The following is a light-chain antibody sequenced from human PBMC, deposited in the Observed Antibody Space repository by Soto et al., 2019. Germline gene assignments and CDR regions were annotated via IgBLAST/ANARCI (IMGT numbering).Light chain of an antibody. CDR1: QSVSSNY. Sequence: EIVLTQSPGTLSLSPGERATLSCRASQSVSSNYLAWYQQKPGQAPRLLIYGASSRATGMPDRFSGSGSGTDFTLTISRLEPEDFAVYYCHQYGSLYTFGQGTKVEIK. J-gene: IGKJ2*01. V-gene: IGKV3-20*01. CDR2: GAS. CDR3: HQYGSLYT.